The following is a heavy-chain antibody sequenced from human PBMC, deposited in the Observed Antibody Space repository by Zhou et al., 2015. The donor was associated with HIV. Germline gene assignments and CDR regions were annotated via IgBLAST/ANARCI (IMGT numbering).Heavy chain of an antibody. CDR3: ARGSGSYQRRAYYFDY. CDR1: GGTFSSYA. D-gene: IGHD1-26*01. V-gene: IGHV1-69*12. J-gene: IGHJ4*02. Sequence: QVQLVQSGAEVKKPGSSVKVSCKASGGTFSSYAISWVRQAPGQGLEWMGGIIPIFGTANYAQKFQGRVTITADESTSTAYMELSSLRSEDTAVYYCARGSGSYQRRAYYFDYWGQGNPGSPSPQ. CDR2: IIPIFGTA.